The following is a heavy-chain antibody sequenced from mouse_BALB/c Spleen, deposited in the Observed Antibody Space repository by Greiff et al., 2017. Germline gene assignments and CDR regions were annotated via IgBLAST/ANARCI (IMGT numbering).Heavy chain of an antibody. V-gene: IGHV3-2*02. Sequence: EVQLVESGPGLVKPSQSLSLTCTVTGYSITSDYAWNWIRQFPGNKLEWMGYISYSGSTSYNPSLKSRISITRDTSKNQFFLQLNSVTTEDTATYYCARDGLYAMDYWGQGTSVTVSS. D-gene: IGHD1-2*01. CDR1: GYSITSDYA. CDR3: ARDGLYAMDY. CDR2: ISYSGST. J-gene: IGHJ4*01.